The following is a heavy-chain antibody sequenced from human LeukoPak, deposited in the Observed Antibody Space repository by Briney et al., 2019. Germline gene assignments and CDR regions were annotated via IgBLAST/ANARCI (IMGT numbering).Heavy chain of an antibody. CDR1: GFTFSSYW. CDR3: ARYLTGYRYYYYYGMDV. J-gene: IGHJ6*02. Sequence: GGPLRLSCAASGFTFSSYWMSWVRQAPGKGLEWVANIKQDGSEKYYVDSVKGRFTISRDNAKNSLYLQMNSLRAEDTAVYYCARYLTGYRYYYYYGMDVWGQGTTVTVSS. V-gene: IGHV3-7*01. CDR2: IKQDGSEK. D-gene: IGHD3-9*01.